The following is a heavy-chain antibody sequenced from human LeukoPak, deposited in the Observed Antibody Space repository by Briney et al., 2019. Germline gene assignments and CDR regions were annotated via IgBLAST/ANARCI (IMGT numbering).Heavy chain of an antibody. CDR1: GFTFSSYG. CDR3: ARGYGGDSAAYYYYYMDV. V-gene: IGHV3-30*02. D-gene: IGHD4-23*01. J-gene: IGHJ6*03. CDR2: IRYDGSNK. Sequence: GGSLRLSCAASGFTFSSYGMHWVRQAPGKGLEWVALIRYDGSNKYYADSVKGRFTISRDNSKNTLYLQMNSLRAEDTAVYSCARGYGGDSAAYYYYYMDVWGKGTTVTVSS.